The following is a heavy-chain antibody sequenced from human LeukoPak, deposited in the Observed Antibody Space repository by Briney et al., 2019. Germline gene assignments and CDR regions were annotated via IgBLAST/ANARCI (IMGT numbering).Heavy chain of an antibody. CDR3: ARTPPAYCGGDCYFYYFAY. J-gene: IGHJ4*02. CDR2: IYYSGRT. D-gene: IGHD2-21*02. Sequence: SETLSLTFTVSGGSISSYYWSWIRQPPGKGLEWVGYIYYSGRTNYNPSLKSRVTISVDTSKNQFSLKLSSVTAADPAVYYCARTPPAYCGGDCYFYYFAYWGQGTLVTVSS. V-gene: IGHV4-59*01. CDR1: GGSISSYY.